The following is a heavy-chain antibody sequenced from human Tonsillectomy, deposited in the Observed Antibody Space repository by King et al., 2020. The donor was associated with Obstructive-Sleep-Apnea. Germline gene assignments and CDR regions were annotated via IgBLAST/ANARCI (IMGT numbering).Heavy chain of an antibody. J-gene: IGHJ4*02. Sequence: QLQESGPGLVKPSETLSLTCTVSGDSISSGSNYWGWIRRPPGKGLEWIGAISYSGDTYYNPSLKSRVTISADTSRNQFFLQLTSATAADTAVYFCAKQPGDWGQGTVVTVSS. CDR3: AKQPGD. D-gene: IGHD1-14*01. CDR2: ISYSGDT. CDR1: GDSISSGSNY. V-gene: IGHV4-39*01.